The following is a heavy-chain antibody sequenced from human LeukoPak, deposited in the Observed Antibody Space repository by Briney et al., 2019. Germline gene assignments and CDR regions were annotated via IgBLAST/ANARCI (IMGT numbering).Heavy chain of an antibody. CDR1: GFTFSSYD. Sequence: GGSLRLACAGSGFTFSSYDMHWVRQATGKGLEWVSAIGCSGDTYYPGSVKGRFTISRENAKNSLYLQMNSLRAGDTAVYYCARARDYGDYGTYRSGMDVWGQGTTVTVSS. J-gene: IGHJ6*02. V-gene: IGHV3-13*01. CDR2: IGCSGDT. D-gene: IGHD4-17*01. CDR3: ARARDYGDYGTYRSGMDV.